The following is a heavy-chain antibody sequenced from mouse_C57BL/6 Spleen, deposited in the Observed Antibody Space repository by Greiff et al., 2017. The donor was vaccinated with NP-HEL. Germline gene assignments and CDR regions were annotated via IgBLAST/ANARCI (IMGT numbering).Heavy chain of an antibody. CDR2: IYPGSGNT. D-gene: IGHD2-10*01. CDR1: GYSFTSYY. J-gene: IGHJ2*01. Sequence: VQLVESGPELVKPGASVKISCKASGYSFTSYYIHWVKQRPGQGLEWIGWIYPGSGNTKYNEKFKGKATLTADTSSSTAYMQLSSLTSEYSAVYYCARAYYPDYWGQGTTLTVSS. V-gene: IGHV1-66*01. CDR3: ARAYYPDY.